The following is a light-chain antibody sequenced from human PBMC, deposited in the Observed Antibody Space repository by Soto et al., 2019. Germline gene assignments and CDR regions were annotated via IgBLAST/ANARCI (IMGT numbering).Light chain of an antibody. CDR3: SSYTSSSTYV. V-gene: IGLV2-14*01. CDR2: DVS. Sequence: QSVLTQPASVSGSPGQSITISCTGTSSDVGCYNYVSWYQQHPGKAPKLMIYDVSNRPSGVSNRFAGSKSGNTASLTNSGLQAEEAADYCCSSYTSSSTYVFGTGTKLTVL. CDR1: SSDVGCYNY. J-gene: IGLJ1*01.